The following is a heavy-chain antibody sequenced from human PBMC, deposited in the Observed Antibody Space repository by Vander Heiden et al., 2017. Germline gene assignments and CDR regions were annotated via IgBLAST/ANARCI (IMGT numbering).Heavy chain of an antibody. D-gene: IGHD4-17*01. CDR1: GFTFSTYS. CDR2: IDRSGSYI. V-gene: IGHV3-21*01. CDR3: ARAFYGDSDWWFDP. Sequence: EVQLVESGGGLVKPGGSLSLSCAASGFTFSTYSMNWVRQAPGRGLEWVSSIDRSGSYIYYTDSVKGRFTISRDNAKNSLFLQMNSLRAEDTAVYYCARAFYGDSDWWFDPWGQGTLVTVSS. J-gene: IGHJ5*02.